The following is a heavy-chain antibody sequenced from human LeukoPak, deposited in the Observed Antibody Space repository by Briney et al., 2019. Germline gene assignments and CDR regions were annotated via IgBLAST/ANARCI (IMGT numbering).Heavy chain of an antibody. CDR1: GGSICSGGYY. V-gene: IGHV4-31*03. CDR3: ARDRDSSGYCDY. D-gene: IGHD3-22*01. CDR2: IYYSGST. J-gene: IGHJ4*02. Sequence: PSETLSLTCTVSGGSICSGGYYWSWIRQHPGKGLEWIGYIYYSGSTYYNPSLKSRVTISVDTSKNQFSLKLSSVTAADTAVYYCARDRDSSGYCDYWGQGTLVTVSS.